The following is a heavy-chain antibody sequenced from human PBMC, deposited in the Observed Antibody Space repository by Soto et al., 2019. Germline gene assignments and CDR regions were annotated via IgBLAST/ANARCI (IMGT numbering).Heavy chain of an antibody. CDR1: GFSLTTSGVG. CDR3: AHRILRTVFGLVTTTAIYFDF. Sequence: QITLNESGPTVVKPAETLTLTCTFSGFSLTTSGVGVGWIRQSPGKAPEWLALIYWDDDKRYSASLKSRPTITKDTSKNQVVLTMASVDPADTATYYCAHRILRTVFGLVTTTAIYFDFWGQGTPGVVSS. V-gene: IGHV2-5*02. CDR2: IYWDDDK. D-gene: IGHD3-3*01. J-gene: IGHJ4*02.